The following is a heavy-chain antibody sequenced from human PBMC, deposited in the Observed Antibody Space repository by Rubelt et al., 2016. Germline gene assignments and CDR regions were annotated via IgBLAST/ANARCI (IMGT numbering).Heavy chain of an antibody. J-gene: IGHJ4*02. V-gene: IGHV3-23*01. Sequence: GGGLVQPGGSLRLSCAASGFTFSSYAMSWVRQAPGKGLEWVSAISGSGGSTYYADSVKGRFTISRDNSKNTLYLQMNSLRAEDTAVYYCAKEGWDIVVVVAAHFDYWGQGTLVTVSS. CDR1: GFTFSSYA. CDR3: AKEGWDIVVVVAAHFDY. CDR2: ISGSGGST. D-gene: IGHD2-15*01.